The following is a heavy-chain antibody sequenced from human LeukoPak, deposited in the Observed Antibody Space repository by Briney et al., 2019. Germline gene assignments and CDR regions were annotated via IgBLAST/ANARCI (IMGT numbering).Heavy chain of an antibody. CDR1: GYSFTSYW. V-gene: IGHV5-51*01. CDR3: ARAHSSGWYQWYFDL. Sequence: GESLKISCKGSGYSFTSYWIGWVRQMPGKGLEWMGIIYPGDSDTRYSPSFQGQVTISADKSISTAYLQWSSLKASDTAMYYCARAHSSGWYQWYFDLWGRGTPVTVSS. J-gene: IGHJ2*01. CDR2: IYPGDSDT. D-gene: IGHD6-19*01.